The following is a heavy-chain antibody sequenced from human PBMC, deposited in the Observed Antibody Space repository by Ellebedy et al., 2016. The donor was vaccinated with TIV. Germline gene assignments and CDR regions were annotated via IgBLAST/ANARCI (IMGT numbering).Heavy chain of an antibody. D-gene: IGHD3-10*01. CDR2: IWYDGSNK. Sequence: GESLKISCAASGFTFSSYWMSWVRQAPGKGLEWVAVIWYDGSNKYYADSVKGRFTISRDNSKNTLYLQMNSLRAEDTAVYYCAREARFTLDPWGQGTLVTVSS. CDR3: AREARFTLDP. J-gene: IGHJ5*02. V-gene: IGHV3-33*08. CDR1: GFTFSSYW.